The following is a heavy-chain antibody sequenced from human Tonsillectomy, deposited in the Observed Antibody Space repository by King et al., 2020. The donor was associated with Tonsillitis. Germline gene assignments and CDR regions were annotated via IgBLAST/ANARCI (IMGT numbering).Heavy chain of an antibody. CDR3: ARDREYQLPPPYYYYGMDV. J-gene: IGHJ6*02. D-gene: IGHD2-2*01. V-gene: IGHV3-30*04. Sequence: HVQLVESGGGVVQPGRSLRLSCAASGFTFSSYAMHWVRQAPGKGLEWVAVISYDGSNKYYADSVKGRFTISRDNSKNTLYLQMNSLRAEDTAVYYCARDREYQLPPPYYYYGMDVWGQGTTVTVSS. CDR1: GFTFSSYA. CDR2: ISYDGSNK.